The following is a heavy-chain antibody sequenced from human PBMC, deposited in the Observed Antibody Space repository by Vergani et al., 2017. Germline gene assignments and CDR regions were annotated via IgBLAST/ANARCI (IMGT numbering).Heavy chain of an antibody. J-gene: IGHJ6*02. Sequence: QVQLVQSGAEEKKPGDSVKVSCKASGYTFTGYYMHWVRQARGQGREWMGWINPNSGGTNYAQKFQGRVTMTRDTSISTAYMELSRLRSDDTAVYYCARVLHVTGPIYYDYGMDVWGQGTTVTVSS. D-gene: IGHD2-21*02. V-gene: IGHV1-2*02. CDR3: ARVLHVTGPIYYDYGMDV. CDR2: INPNSGGT. CDR1: GYTFTGYY.